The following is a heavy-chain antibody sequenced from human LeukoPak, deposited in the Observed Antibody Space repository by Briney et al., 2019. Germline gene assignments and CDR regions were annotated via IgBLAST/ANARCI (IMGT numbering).Heavy chain of an antibody. Sequence: ASVKVSCKASGGTFSSYAISWVRQAPGQGLEWMGGIIPIFGTANYAQKFQGRVTITADESTSTAYMELSSLRSEDTAVYYCASLYYYDSSGYWNWFDPWGQGTLVTVSS. V-gene: IGHV1-69*13. CDR1: GGTFSSYA. CDR3: ASLYYYDSSGYWNWFDP. D-gene: IGHD3-22*01. J-gene: IGHJ5*02. CDR2: IIPIFGTA.